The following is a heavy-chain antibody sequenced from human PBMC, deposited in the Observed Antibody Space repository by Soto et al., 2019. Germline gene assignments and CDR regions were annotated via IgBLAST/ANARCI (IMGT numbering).Heavy chain of an antibody. J-gene: IGHJ5*02. CDR3: ATVRTMIVYVGWFDP. V-gene: IGHV1-24*01. Sequence: GASVKVSCKVSGYTLTELSMHWVRQAPGKGLEWMGGFDPEDGETIYAQKFQGRVTMTEDTSTDTAYMEPSSLRSEDTAVYYCATVRTMIVYVGWFDPWGQGTLVTVSS. CDR1: GYTLTELS. CDR2: FDPEDGET. D-gene: IGHD3-22*01.